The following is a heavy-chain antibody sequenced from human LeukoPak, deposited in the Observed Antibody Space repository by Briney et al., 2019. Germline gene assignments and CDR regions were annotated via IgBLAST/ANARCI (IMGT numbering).Heavy chain of an antibody. CDR3: AKGSRAYYDSSGYPD. D-gene: IGHD3-22*01. CDR1: GFTFSSYG. V-gene: IGHV3-30*18. Sequence: PGGSLRLSCAASGFTFSSYGMHWVRQAPGKGLEWVAVISYDGSNKYYADSVKGRFTISRDNSKNTLYLQMNSLRAEDTAVYYCAKGSRAYYDSSGYPDWGQGTLVTVSS. CDR2: ISYDGSNK. J-gene: IGHJ4*02.